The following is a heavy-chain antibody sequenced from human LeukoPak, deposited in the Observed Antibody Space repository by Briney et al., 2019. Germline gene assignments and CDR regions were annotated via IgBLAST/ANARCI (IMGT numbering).Heavy chain of an antibody. Sequence: PGGSLRLSCAASGFTFNRDWTAWVRQAPGKGLEWVANIKEDGSEKNYVDSVKGRFTISRDNSKNTLYLQMNSLRAEDTAVYYCAREAETQGLPMDVWGQGTTVTVSS. CDR2: IKEDGSEK. J-gene: IGHJ6*02. CDR1: GFTFNRDW. CDR3: AREAETQGLPMDV. V-gene: IGHV3-7*01.